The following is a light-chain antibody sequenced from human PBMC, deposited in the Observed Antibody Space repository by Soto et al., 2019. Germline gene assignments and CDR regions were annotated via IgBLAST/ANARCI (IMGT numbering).Light chain of an antibody. CDR2: DVN. CDR1: SSDVGTYKY. J-gene: IGLJ3*02. V-gene: IGLV2-11*01. Sequence: QSVLTQPRSVSGSPGQSVAISCTGTSSDVGTYKYVSWYQQHPGTDPKLIIYDVNKRPSGVPDRFSGSKAVNTASLTISWLQAEDEADYYCCAYAGSSTLVFGGGTKLTVL. CDR3: CAYAGSSTLV.